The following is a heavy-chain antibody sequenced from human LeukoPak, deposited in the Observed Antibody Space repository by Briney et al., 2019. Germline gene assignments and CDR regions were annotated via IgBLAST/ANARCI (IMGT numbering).Heavy chain of an antibody. J-gene: IGHJ6*02. D-gene: IGHD6-13*01. CDR3: ARDPYSSSWSYGMDV. V-gene: IGHV3-7*05. Sequence: GGSLRLSCTATGFTFSNYWMSWVRQTPEKGLEWVANIKQDGSETVYVDSVKGRFTISRDNAQSSLYLQMDSLRAEDTAVYYCARDPYSSSWSYGMDVWGQGTAVTVSS. CDR2: IKQDGSET. CDR1: GFTFSNYW.